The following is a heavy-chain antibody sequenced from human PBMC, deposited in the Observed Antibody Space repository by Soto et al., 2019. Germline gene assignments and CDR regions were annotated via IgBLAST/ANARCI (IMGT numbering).Heavy chain of an antibody. Sequence: QIQLVESGGGVVQPGRSLRLSCAASGFTFSSYAFHWVRQAPGKGLEWVTVISYDGNNKYYADSVKGRFAISRDNSKSTLYLQMHSLRAEVTAVYFCARDRRSYTSSWYYFDYWGQGTLVTVSS. D-gene: IGHD6-13*01. CDR3: ARDRRSYTSSWYYFDY. V-gene: IGHV3-30*09. CDR1: GFTFSSYA. CDR2: ISYDGNNK. J-gene: IGHJ4*02.